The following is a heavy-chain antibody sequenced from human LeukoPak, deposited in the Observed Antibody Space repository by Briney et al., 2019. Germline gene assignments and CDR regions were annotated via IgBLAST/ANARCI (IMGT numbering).Heavy chain of an antibody. CDR1: GGSISSGGYY. CDR2: IYYSGST. D-gene: IGHD4-23*01. J-gene: IGHJ6*02. V-gene: IGHV4-31*03. Sequence: SETLSLTCTVSGGSISSGGYYWSWIRQHPGKGLEWIGYIYYSGSTYYNPSPKSRVTISVDTSKNQFSLKLSSVTAADTAVYYCAGAGNSAYYYYGMDVWGQGTTVTVSS. CDR3: AGAGNSAYYYYGMDV.